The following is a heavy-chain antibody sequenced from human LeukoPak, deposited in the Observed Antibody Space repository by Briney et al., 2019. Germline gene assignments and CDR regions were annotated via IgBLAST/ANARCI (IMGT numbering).Heavy chain of an antibody. Sequence: GGSLRLSSAASGGTFIGYIVTWFRQAPGKGLEWVSSISSTSTYMYYADSVKGRFTISRDNAKDSLYLQMNSLRAEDTAVYYCARSGPNQVDYFYMDVWGKGTTVTVSS. J-gene: IGHJ6*03. V-gene: IGHV3-21*01. CDR1: GGTFIGYI. CDR2: ISSTSTYM. D-gene: IGHD3-10*01. CDR3: ARSGPNQVDYFYMDV.